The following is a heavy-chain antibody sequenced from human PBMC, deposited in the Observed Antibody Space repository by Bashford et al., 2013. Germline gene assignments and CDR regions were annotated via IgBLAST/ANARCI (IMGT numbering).Heavy chain of an antibody. J-gene: IGHJ5*02. CDR3: ARGAGTIFGVVIIPWFDP. CDR1: GGSISSGGYY. V-gene: IGHV4-31*03. CDR2: IYYSGST. Sequence: SETLSLTCTVSGGSISSGGYYWSWIRQHPGKGLEWIGYIYYSGSTYYNPSLKSRVTISVDTSKNQFSLKLSSVTAADTAVYYCARGAGTIFGVVIIPWFDPWGQGTLVTVSS. D-gene: IGHD3-3*01.